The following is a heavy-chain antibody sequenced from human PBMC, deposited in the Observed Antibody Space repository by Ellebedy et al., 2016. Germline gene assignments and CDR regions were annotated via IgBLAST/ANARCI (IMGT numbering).Heavy chain of an antibody. Sequence: SLKFSXAASGFTFDDYAMHWVRQAPGKGLEWVSGISWNSGSIGYADSVKGRFTISRDNAKNSLYLQMNSLRAEDTALYYCAKEHYYDSSGYFEYYYYGMDVWGQGTTVTVSS. CDR3: AKEHYYDSSGYFEYYYYGMDV. CDR2: ISWNSGSI. J-gene: IGHJ6*02. CDR1: GFTFDDYA. D-gene: IGHD3-22*01. V-gene: IGHV3-9*01.